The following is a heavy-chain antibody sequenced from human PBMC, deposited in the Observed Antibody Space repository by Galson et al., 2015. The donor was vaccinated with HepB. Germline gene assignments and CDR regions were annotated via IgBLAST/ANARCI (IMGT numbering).Heavy chain of an antibody. Sequence: SVKVSCKASGGTFAGYAFNWVRQAPGQGLEWMGGIIPIFGTTHYPQKFQDRVTITADESTNTAYMDLTSLTSDDTAVYYCARSRASRSNYLYQYFHMDVWGKGTTVTVSS. CDR2: IIPIFGTT. V-gene: IGHV1-69*13. CDR3: ARSRASRSNYLYQYFHMDV. D-gene: IGHD3-10*01. J-gene: IGHJ6*03. CDR1: GGTFAGYA.